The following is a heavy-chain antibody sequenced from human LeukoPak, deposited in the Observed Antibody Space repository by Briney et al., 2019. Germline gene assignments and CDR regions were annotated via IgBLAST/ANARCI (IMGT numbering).Heavy chain of an antibody. J-gene: IGHJ4*02. CDR1: GYSFTSYW. CDR3: ARQEACSGGSCLYYFDY. Sequence: GESLKISWKGSGYSFTSYWIGWGRQMPGKSLEWMGIIYPGDSDTRYSPSFQGQVTISADKSISTAYLQWSSLKASDTAMYYCARQEACSGGSCLYYFDYWGQGTLVTVSS. D-gene: IGHD2-15*01. V-gene: IGHV5-51*01. CDR2: IYPGDSDT.